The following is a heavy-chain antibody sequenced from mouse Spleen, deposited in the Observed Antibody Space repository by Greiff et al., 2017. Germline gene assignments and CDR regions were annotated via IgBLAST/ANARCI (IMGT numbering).Heavy chain of an antibody. CDR2: IHPNSGST. J-gene: IGHJ2*01. CDR1: GYTFTSYW. CDR3: ARMDYGSRTGYFDY. D-gene: IGHD1-1*01. V-gene: IGHV1-64*01. Sequence: VQLQQPGAELVKPGASVKLSCKASGYTFTSYWMHWVKQRPGQGLEWIGMIHPNSGSTNYNEKFKSKATLTVDKSSSTAYMQLSSLTSEDSAVYYCARMDYGSRTGYFDYWGQGTTLTVSS.